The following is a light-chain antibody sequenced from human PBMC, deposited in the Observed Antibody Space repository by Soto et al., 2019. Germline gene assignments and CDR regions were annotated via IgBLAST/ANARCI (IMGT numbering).Light chain of an antibody. CDR3: QQYNRWPFP. CDR1: QPVSSH. J-gene: IGKJ2*01. CDR2: AAS. V-gene: IGKV3-15*01. Sequence: EILMTQSPATLSVSPGEGATLSCRANQPVSSHLAWYQHKPGQAPRLLIHAASTRAPGVPVRFSGSGSGTEFTLTISSLQSEDFAVYYCQQYNRWPFPFGQGTKVDIK.